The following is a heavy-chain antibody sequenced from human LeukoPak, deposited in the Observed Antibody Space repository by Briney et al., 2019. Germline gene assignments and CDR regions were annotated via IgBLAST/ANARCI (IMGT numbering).Heavy chain of an antibody. CDR1: GFTFSDYW. CDR2: IKGDGSEK. Sequence: GGSLRLSCAASGFTFSDYWMTWVRQAPGKGLEWVANIKGDGSEKYYVDSVKGRFTISRDNAKNSLYLQMNSLRAEDTAVYYCARKNGLDYCGQGTLVTVSS. CDR3: ARKNGLDY. V-gene: IGHV3-7*01. J-gene: IGHJ4*02. D-gene: IGHD2-8*01.